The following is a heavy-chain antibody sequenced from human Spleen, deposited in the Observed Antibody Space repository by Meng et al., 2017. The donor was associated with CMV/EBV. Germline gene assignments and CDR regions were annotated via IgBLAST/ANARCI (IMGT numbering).Heavy chain of an antibody. CDR1: GFSFDDFA. CDR2: ISGKSGFP. D-gene: IGHD2-21*02. V-gene: IGHV3-9*01. Sequence: SLKIYCAASGFSFDDFAMHWVRQTPREGLEWVSGISGKSGFPGYADSVKGRFTISRDNARKTLSLQMNTLRPEDTALYYCVKGGGEKVTFDAMDVWGQGTTVTVSS. J-gene: IGHJ6*02. CDR3: VKGGGEKVTFDAMDV.